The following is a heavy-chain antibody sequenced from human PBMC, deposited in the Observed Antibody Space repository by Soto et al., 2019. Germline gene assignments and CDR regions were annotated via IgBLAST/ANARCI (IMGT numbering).Heavy chain of an antibody. CDR3: ARDYGEMRGTSTHFDY. Sequence: QLQLQESGPGLVKPSETLSLTCTVSGGSISSSSYYWGWIRQPPGKGLEWIGSIYYSGSSYYNPSLKSRVNISVDTPAHQFSLKLSSVTAADMAVYYCARDYGEMRGTSTHFDYWGQGTLVTVSS. J-gene: IGHJ4*02. CDR2: IYYSGSS. D-gene: IGHD4-17*01. V-gene: IGHV4-39*01. CDR1: GGSISSSSYY.